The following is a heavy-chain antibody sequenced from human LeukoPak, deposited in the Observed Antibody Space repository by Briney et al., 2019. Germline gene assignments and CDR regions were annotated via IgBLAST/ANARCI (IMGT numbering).Heavy chain of an antibody. D-gene: IGHD3-3*01. J-gene: IGHJ4*02. V-gene: IGHV3-21*01. CDR3: ARVVFYDFWSGYYPMEYYFDY. CDR1: GFTFSSYS. Sequence: PGGSLRLSCAASGFTFSSYSMNWVRQAPGKGLEWVSSISSSSSYIYYADSVKGRFTISRDNAKNSLYLQMNSLRAEDTAVYYCARVVFYDFWSGYYPMEYYFDYWGQGTLVTVSS. CDR2: ISSSSSYI.